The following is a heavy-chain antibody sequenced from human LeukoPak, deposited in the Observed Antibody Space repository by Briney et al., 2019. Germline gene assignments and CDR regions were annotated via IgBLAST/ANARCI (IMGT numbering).Heavy chain of an antibody. CDR1: GYTLTELS. Sequence: ASVKVYCKVSGYTLTELSMHWVRQAPGKGLEWMGGFDPEDGETIYAQKFQGRVTMTEDTSTDTAYMELSSLRSEDTAVYYCATVPTRPYYDFWSGYPLDYWGQGTLVTVSS. CDR2: FDPEDGET. V-gene: IGHV1-24*01. CDR3: ATVPTRPYYDFWSGYPLDY. D-gene: IGHD3-3*01. J-gene: IGHJ4*02.